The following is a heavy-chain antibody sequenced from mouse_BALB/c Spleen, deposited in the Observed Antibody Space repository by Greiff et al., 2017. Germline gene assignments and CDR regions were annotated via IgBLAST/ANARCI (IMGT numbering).Heavy chain of an antibody. CDR3: ARVELGLAMDY. D-gene: IGHD4-1*01. J-gene: IGHJ4*01. Sequence: VQLKESGPGLVKPSQSLSLTCTVTGYSITSDYAWNWIRQFPGNKLEWMGYISYSGSTSYNPSLKSRISITRDTSKNQFFLQLNSVTTEDTATYYCARVELGLAMDYWGQGTSVTVSS. V-gene: IGHV3-2*02. CDR1: GYSITSDYA. CDR2: ISYSGST.